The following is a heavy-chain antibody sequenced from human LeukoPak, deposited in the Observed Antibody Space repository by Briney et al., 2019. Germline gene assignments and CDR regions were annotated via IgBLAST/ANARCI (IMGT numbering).Heavy chain of an antibody. J-gene: IGHJ5*02. D-gene: IGHD3-10*01. Sequence: ASVKVSCKASGYTFTSYDINRVRQATGQGLEWMGWMNPNSGNTGYAQKFQGRVTMTRNTSISTAYMELSSLRSEDTAVYYCARTFYYDSGSDNWFDPWGQGTLVTVSS. CDR1: GYTFTSYD. CDR2: MNPNSGNT. CDR3: ARTFYYDSGSDNWFDP. V-gene: IGHV1-8*01.